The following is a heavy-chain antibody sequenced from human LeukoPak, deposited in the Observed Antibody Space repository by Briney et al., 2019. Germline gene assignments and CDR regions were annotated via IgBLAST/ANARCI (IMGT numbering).Heavy chain of an antibody. CDR1: GFTFSSYS. CDR3: ARDRDDFWSGDY. D-gene: IGHD3-3*01. CDR2: ISSSSSYI. Sequence: PGGSLRLSCAASGFTFSSYSMNWVRQAPGKGLEWVSSISSSSSYIYYADSVKGRFTISRDNAKNSLYLQMNSLRAEDTAVYYCARDRDDFWSGDYWGQGTLVTVSS. V-gene: IGHV3-21*01. J-gene: IGHJ4*02.